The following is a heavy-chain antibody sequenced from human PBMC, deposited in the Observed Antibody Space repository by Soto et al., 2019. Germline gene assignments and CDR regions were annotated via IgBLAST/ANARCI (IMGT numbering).Heavy chain of an antibody. CDR2: IWYDGSNK. J-gene: IGHJ3*02. CDR1: GFTFSDYY. Sequence: PGGSRRLSYAASGFTFSDYYMSWIRQAPGKGLEWVSDIWYDGSNKYYADSVKGRFTISRDNAKNTLYLQMNSLRAEDTAVYYCAREPPFGVAAYDAFDIWGQGTMATVSS. V-gene: IGHV3-33*08. CDR3: AREPPFGVAAYDAFDI. D-gene: IGHD3-3*01.